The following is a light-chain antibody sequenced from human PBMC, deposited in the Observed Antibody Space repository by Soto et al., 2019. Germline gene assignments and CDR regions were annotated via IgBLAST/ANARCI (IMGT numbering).Light chain of an antibody. V-gene: IGKV3-20*01. CDR2: GAS. J-gene: IGKJ1*01. CDR1: QSVSSSY. CDR3: QKYGSSPRT. Sequence: EIVLTQSPGTLSLSPGERATLSCRASQSVSSSYLAWYQQKPGQAPRLLIYGASSRATGITDRFSGSGSGTDFTLTISRLAPEDFAVYYCQKYGSSPRTFGQGTKVEIK.